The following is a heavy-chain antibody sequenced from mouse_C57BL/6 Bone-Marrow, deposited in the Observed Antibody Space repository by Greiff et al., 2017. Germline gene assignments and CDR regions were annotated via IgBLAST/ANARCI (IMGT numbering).Heavy chain of an antibody. CDR3: AGPSDSSGYVWFAY. V-gene: IGHV5-4*03. D-gene: IGHD3-2*02. J-gene: IGHJ3*01. CDR2: ISDGGSYT. CDR1: GFTFSSYA. Sequence: EVMLVESGGGLVKPGASLKLSCAASGFTFSSYAMSWVRQTPEKRLEWVATISDGGSYTYYPDNVKGRFTIARDKAKNTLYLQMSHLKSEDTAMYYCAGPSDSSGYVWFAYWGQGTLVTVSA.